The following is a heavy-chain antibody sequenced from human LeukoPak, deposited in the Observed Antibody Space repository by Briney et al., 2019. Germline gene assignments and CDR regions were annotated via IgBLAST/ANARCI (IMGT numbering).Heavy chain of an antibody. D-gene: IGHD3-3*01. CDR2: IIPIFGTA. J-gene: IGHJ4*02. CDR1: GGTFSRYA. CDR3: AREGSSHDFGY. V-gene: IGHV1-69*05. Sequence: ASVKVSCKASGGTFSRYAISWVRQAPGQGLEWMGGIIPIFGTANYAQKFQGRVTITTDESTSTAYMELSSLRSEDTAVYYSAREGSSHDFGYWGQGTLVTVSS.